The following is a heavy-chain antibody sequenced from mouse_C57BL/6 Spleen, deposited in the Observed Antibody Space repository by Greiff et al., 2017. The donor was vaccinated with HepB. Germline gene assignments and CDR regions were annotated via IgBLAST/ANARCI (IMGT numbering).Heavy chain of an antibody. CDR1: GFTFSSYA. D-gene: IGHD2-3*01. CDR2: ISDGGSYT. Sequence: EVQGVESGGGLVKPGGSLKLSCAASGFTFSSYAMSWVRQTPEKRLEWVATISDGGSYTYYPDNVKGRFTISRDNAKNNLYLQMSHLKSEDTAMYYWAREDDGYSFDYWGQGTTLTVSS. J-gene: IGHJ2*01. CDR3: AREDDGYSFDY. V-gene: IGHV5-4*01.